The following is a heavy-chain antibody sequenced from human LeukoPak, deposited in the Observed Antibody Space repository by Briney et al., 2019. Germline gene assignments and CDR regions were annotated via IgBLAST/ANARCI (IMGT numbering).Heavy chain of an antibody. V-gene: IGHV3-23*01. CDR1: GFTFSSYA. Sequence: PGGSLRLSCAASGFTFSSYAMSWVRQAPGKGLEWVSAISGSGGSTYYADSVKGRFTISRDNSKNTLYLQMNSLRAEDTAVYYCTKIPWAYGQLSDYWGQGTLVTVSS. D-gene: IGHD3-10*01. J-gene: IGHJ4*02. CDR2: ISGSGGST. CDR3: TKIPWAYGQLSDY.